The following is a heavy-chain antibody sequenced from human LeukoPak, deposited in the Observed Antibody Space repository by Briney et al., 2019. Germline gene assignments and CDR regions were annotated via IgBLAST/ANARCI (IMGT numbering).Heavy chain of an antibody. Sequence: PGGSLRLSCAASGFTFSSYAMSWVRQAPGKGLEWVSYISLSTSSIYYADSVKGQFTVSRDNAKNSLYLQMNSLRAEDTAVYYCAREPTYSSSWHTTCDYWGQGTLVTVSS. CDR1: GFTFSSYA. CDR2: ISLSTSSI. D-gene: IGHD6-13*01. V-gene: IGHV3-48*01. J-gene: IGHJ4*02. CDR3: AREPTYSSSWHTTCDY.